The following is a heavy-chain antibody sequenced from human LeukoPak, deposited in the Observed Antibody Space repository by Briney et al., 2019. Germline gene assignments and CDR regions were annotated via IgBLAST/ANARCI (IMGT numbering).Heavy chain of an antibody. CDR3: AKDNSGSSTGGYYFDS. J-gene: IGHJ4*02. CDR1: GFTFSSYG. CDR2: ISYDGINK. Sequence: GGSLRVSCAASGFTFSSYGMHWVRQAPGKGLEWVAAISYDGINKYYADSVKGRFTISRDNSKNTLYLQMNSLRAEDTAVYYCAKDNSGSSTGGYYFDSWGQGTPVTVSS. D-gene: IGHD1-26*01. V-gene: IGHV3-30*18.